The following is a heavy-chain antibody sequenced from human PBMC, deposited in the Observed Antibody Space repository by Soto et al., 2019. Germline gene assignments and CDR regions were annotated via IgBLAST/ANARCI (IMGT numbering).Heavy chain of an antibody. V-gene: IGHV3-53*02. CDR2: RYSDGRT. D-gene: IGHD6-13*01. CDR3: ALCSGWYGQCYFAC. CDR1: GFSVSSSY. Sequence: DVHLVETGGGLIQPGVSLRLSCAASGFSVSSSYMSWVRQAPGKGLEWVSVRYSDGRTYYADSVKGRFTISRDNPENTLYPRMNRLSAGDTAVSYCALCSGWYGQCYFACWGQGTLVTVSS. J-gene: IGHJ4*02.